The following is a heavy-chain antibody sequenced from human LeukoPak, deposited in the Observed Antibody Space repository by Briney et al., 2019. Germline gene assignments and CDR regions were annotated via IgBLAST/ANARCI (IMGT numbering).Heavy chain of an antibody. Sequence: SQTLSLTCDISGDSVSSNNGAWNWIRQSPSRGLEWLGRTYYRSKWYNDYAGSLNGRITISPDTSKNQFSLHLDSVTPEDTAVYYCARDLGNTGWYTFDYWGQGILVTVSS. CDR1: GDSVSSNNGA. CDR2: TYYRSKWYN. V-gene: IGHV6-1*01. D-gene: IGHD6-19*01. CDR3: ARDLGNTGWYTFDY. J-gene: IGHJ4*02.